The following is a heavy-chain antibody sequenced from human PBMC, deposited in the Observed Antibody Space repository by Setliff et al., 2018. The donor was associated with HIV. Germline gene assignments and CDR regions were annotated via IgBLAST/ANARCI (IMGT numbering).Heavy chain of an antibody. Sequence: SETLSLTCTVAGGSISSYYWSWIRQPPGKGLEWIGYIYTSGSVNYNPSLNSRVTISVDTSKNQFSLKLSSVTAADTAVYYCARGLNYYGSGSYLPLGYWGQGTLVTVSS. CDR3: ARGLNYYGSGSYLPLGY. V-gene: IGHV4-4*09. CDR1: GGSISSYY. CDR2: IYTSGSV. J-gene: IGHJ4*02. D-gene: IGHD3-10*01.